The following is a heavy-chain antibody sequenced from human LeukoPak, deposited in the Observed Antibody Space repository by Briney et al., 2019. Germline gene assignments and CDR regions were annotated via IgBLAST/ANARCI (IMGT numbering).Heavy chain of an antibody. CDR2: IYSGGST. J-gene: IGHJ1*01. Sequence: GGSLRLSCAASGLTISNNFTGWVRQAPGKGLEWVSLIYSGGSTYSADSVKGRFTISRDNSKNTLHLQMNSLRVEDTAVYYCARDTDYYGSGRHGYFDHWGQGTLVTVSS. V-gene: IGHV3-66*01. CDR3: ARDTDYYGSGRHGYFDH. D-gene: IGHD3-10*01. CDR1: GLTISNNF.